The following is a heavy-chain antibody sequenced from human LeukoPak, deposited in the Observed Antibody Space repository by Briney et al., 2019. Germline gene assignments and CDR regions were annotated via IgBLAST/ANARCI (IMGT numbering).Heavy chain of an antibody. CDR3: ARELAYNYNYYYYGLDV. D-gene: IGHD5-24*01. Sequence: GGSLRLSCAASGFTFSSFWMSWVRQAPGKGLEWVANINQDGSGKYYVDSVKGRFTISRDNARTSVYLQMNSLRAEDTAVYYCARELAYNYNYYYYGLDVWGQGTTVTVSS. V-gene: IGHV3-7*01. J-gene: IGHJ6*02. CDR1: GFTFSSFW. CDR2: INQDGSGK.